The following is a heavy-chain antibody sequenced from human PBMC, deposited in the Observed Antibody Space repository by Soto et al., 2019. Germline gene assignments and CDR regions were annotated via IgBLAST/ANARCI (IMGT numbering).Heavy chain of an antibody. V-gene: IGHV3-30*18. J-gene: IGHJ6*02. Sequence: PGGSLRLSCAASGFTFSSYGMHWVRQAPGKGLEWVAVISYDGSNKYYADSVKGRFTISRDNSKNTLYLQMNSLRAEDTAVYYCAKDLPYLYDFWSGYDYGMDVWGQGTTVTVSS. D-gene: IGHD3-3*01. CDR2: ISYDGSNK. CDR1: GFTFSSYG. CDR3: AKDLPYLYDFWSGYDYGMDV.